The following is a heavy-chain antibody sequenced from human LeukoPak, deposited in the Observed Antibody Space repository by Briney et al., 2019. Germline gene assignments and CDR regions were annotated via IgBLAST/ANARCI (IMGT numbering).Heavy chain of an antibody. D-gene: IGHD6-19*01. V-gene: IGHV1-69*13. CDR3: ARKPTRASSGWFDY. Sequence: SVKVSCKASGYTFTSYGISWVRQAPGQGLEWMGGIIPIFGTANYAQKFQGRVTITADESTSTAYMELSSLRSEDTAVYYCARKPTRASSGWFDYWGQGTLVTVSS. CDR1: GYTFTSYG. J-gene: IGHJ4*02. CDR2: IIPIFGTA.